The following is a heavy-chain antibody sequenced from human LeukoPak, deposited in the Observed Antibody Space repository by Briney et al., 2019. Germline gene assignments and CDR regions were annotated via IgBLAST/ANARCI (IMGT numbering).Heavy chain of an antibody. CDR3: AASGSPAIFRDY. D-gene: IGHD1-26*01. CDR2: INPNSGGT. V-gene: IGHV1-2*06. CDR1: GYTFTGYY. Sequence: EASVKVSCKASGYTFTGYYMHWVRQAPGQGLEWMGRINPNSGGTNYAQKFQGRVTMTRDTSISTAYMELSRLGSDDTAVYYCAASGSPAIFRDYWGQGTLVTVSS. J-gene: IGHJ4*02.